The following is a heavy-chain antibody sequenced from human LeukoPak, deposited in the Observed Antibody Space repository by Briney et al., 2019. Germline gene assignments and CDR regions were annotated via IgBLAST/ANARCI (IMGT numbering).Heavy chain of an antibody. CDR3: ARDQPIVGATALDY. CDR2: IIPIFGTA. D-gene: IGHD1-26*01. V-gene: IGHV1-69*13. CDR1: GGTFSSYA. J-gene: IGHJ4*02. Sequence: SVKVSCKASGGTFSSYAISWVRQAPGQGLEWMGGIIPIFGTANYAQKFQGRVTITADESTSTAYMELSSLRSEDTAVYYCARDQPIVGATALDYWGQGTLVTVSS.